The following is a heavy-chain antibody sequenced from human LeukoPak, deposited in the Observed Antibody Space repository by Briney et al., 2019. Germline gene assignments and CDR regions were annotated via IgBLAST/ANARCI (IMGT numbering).Heavy chain of an antibody. V-gene: IGHV3-30*02. CDR3: AKDELVTYSGSWYAVY. Sequence: PGGSLRLSCAASGFSFSSYTMHWVRQAPGKGLEWVAFIRYDGSIKYYADSVKGRFTISRDNSKNTLYLQMNSLRDEDTAVYYCAKDELVTYSGSWYAVYWGQGTLVTVSS. CDR2: IRYDGSIK. J-gene: IGHJ4*02. CDR1: GFSFSSYT. D-gene: IGHD6-13*01.